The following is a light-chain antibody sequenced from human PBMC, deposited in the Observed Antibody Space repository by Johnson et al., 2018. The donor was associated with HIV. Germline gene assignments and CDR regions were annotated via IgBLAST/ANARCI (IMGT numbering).Light chain of an antibody. Sequence: QSVLTQSPSVSAAPGQKVTISCSGSISNIGNNYVSWYQQLPGTAPKLLIYDNNKRPSGIPDRFSGSKSGTSATLGITGLQTGDEADYYCGTWDSSLSACYVFGTVTKVSV. CDR3: GTWDSSLSACYV. CDR1: ISNIGNNY. V-gene: IGLV1-51*01. J-gene: IGLJ1*01. CDR2: DNN.